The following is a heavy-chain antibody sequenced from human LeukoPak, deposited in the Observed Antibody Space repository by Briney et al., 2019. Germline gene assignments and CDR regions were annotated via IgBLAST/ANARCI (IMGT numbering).Heavy chain of an antibody. CDR3: ARVGRRGYSFDY. D-gene: IGHD5-18*01. Sequence: ASVKVSCKASGYTFTGYYMHWVRQAPGQGLEWMGWINPNGGGTNYAQKFQGRVTMTRDTSISTAYMELSRLRSDDTAVYYCARVGRRGYSFDYWGQGTLVTVSS. J-gene: IGHJ4*02. CDR2: INPNGGGT. CDR1: GYTFTGYY. V-gene: IGHV1-2*02.